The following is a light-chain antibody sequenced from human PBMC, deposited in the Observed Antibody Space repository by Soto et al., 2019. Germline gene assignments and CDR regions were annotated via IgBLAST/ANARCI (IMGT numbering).Light chain of an antibody. CDR1: QNVDRD. CDR3: QQSDKWPLT. J-gene: IGKJ5*01. V-gene: IGKV3-15*01. CDR2: GAS. Sequence: VRTQSPAILSVTPGERATISCRASQNVDRDLAWYVPNPGQAPRSLIYGASTRATGIPARFSGSGSGTEFNLTLSSLQSEELAVYDCQQSDKWPLTVGQGTRLAIK.